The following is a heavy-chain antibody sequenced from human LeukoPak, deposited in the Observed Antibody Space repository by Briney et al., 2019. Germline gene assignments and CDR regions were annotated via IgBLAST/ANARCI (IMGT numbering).Heavy chain of an antibody. V-gene: IGHV3-11*04. J-gene: IGHJ6*03. D-gene: IGHD2-2*01. CDR1: GFTFSDYY. CDR2: ISSSGSTI. Sequence: GGSLRLSCAASGFTFSDYYMSWIRQAPGKGLEWVSYISSSGSTIYYADSVKGRFTISRDNAKNSLYLQMNSLRAEDTAVYYCARSSTSCYGWCYYYYMDVWGKGTTVTVCS. CDR3: ARSSTSCYGWCYYYYMDV.